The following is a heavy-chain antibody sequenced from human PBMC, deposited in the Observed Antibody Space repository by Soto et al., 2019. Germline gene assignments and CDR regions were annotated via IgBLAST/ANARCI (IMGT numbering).Heavy chain of an antibody. CDR3: ARTYRGGDCYSRVRPSFHY. V-gene: IGHV1-69*02. CDR1: GGTFSSYT. CDR2: IIPILGIA. Sequence: QVQLVQSGAEVKKPGSSVKVSCKASGGTFSSYTISWVRQAPGQGLEWMGRIIPILGIANYAQKFQGRVTITAHKSTSTAYMELSSLRSEDTAVYYCARTYRGGDCYSRVRPSFHYWGQGTLVTVSS. D-gene: IGHD2-21*02. J-gene: IGHJ4*02.